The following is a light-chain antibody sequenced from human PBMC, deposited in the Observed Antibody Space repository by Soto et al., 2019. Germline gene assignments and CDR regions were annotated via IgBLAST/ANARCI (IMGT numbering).Light chain of an antibody. V-gene: IGLV2-14*01. Sequence: QSVLTQPASVSGSPGQSITISCTGTSSDVGGYNYVSWYQQHPGKAPKLMIYDVSNRPSGVSNRFSGSKSGSTASLTISGLQAEDEADYYCNSYTRFSTYVFVTGTKVTVL. CDR2: DVS. J-gene: IGLJ1*01. CDR1: SSDVGGYNY. CDR3: NSYTRFSTYV.